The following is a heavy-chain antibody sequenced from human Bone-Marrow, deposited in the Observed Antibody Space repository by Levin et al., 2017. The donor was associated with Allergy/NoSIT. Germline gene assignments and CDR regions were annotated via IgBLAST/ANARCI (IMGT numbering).Heavy chain of an antibody. J-gene: IGHJ3*02. CDR2: IYTSGST. V-gene: IGHV4-4*07. D-gene: IGHD6-19*01. CDR3: ARDSEQWLVQAFDI. Sequence: PSETLSLTCTVSGGSISSYYWSWIRQPAGKGLEWIGRIYTSGSTNYNPSLKSRVTMSVDTSKNQFSLKLSSVTAADTAVYYCARDSEQWLVQAFDIWGQGTMVTVSS. CDR1: GGSISSYY.